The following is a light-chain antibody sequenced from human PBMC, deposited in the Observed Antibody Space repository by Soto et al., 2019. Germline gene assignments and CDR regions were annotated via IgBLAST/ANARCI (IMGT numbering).Light chain of an antibody. CDR1: QSVTNN. CDR2: GAS. CDR3: QQYNDWPLT. V-gene: IGKV3-15*01. Sequence: VMTQSPATLSVSPGERVTLSCRASQSVTNNLAWYQQKPGQAPRLLIYGASTRATGFPARLSGSGSGTEFTLAISSLQSEDFAIYHCQQYNDWPLTFGGGTKVDIK. J-gene: IGKJ4*01.